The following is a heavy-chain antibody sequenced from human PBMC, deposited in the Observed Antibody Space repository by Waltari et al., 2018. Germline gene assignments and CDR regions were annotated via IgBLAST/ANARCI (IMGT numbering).Heavy chain of an antibody. CDR3: SRQVLGYCTSAACRRLES. V-gene: IGHV4-38-2*01. J-gene: IGHJ4*02. D-gene: IGHD2-2*03. Sequence: QVQLQESGPGLVKPPETLSLTCDLPGYSINSGYYLGWIRQSPGKGLEWIATIYHAGDTFYNPCLKSRVTISMDTAKNQFSLKLNSVTAADTAVYFCSRQVLGYCTSAACRRLESWGQGTLVTVSS. CDR1: GYSINSGYY. CDR2: IYHAGDT.